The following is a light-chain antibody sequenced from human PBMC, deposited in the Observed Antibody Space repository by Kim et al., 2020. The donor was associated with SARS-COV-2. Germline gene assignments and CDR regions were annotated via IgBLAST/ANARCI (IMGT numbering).Light chain of an antibody. CDR2: YDD. V-gene: IGLV1-36*01. J-gene: IGLJ2*01. CDR3: AAWDDSLNGLV. CDR1: NSNIGNNA. Sequence: QSVLTQPPSVSEAPRQRVTISCSGSNSNIGNNAVSWYQQLPGKAPKLLIYYDDMKPSGVSDRFSGSTSGTSASLAISGLQSEDEADYYCAAWDDSLNGLVFGGGTKVTVL.